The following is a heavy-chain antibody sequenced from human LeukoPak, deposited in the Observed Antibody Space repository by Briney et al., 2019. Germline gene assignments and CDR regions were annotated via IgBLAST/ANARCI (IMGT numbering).Heavy chain of an antibody. CDR2: ISGDGGST. CDR3: ARDRAFDY. CDR1: GFTFDDYA. J-gene: IGHJ4*02. V-gene: IGHV3-43*02. Sequence: GGSLRLSCAASGFTFDDYAMHWVRQAPGKGLEWVSLISGDGGSTYYADSVKGRFTISRDNAKNSLYLQMNSLRAEDTAVYYCARDRAFDYWGQGTLVTVSS.